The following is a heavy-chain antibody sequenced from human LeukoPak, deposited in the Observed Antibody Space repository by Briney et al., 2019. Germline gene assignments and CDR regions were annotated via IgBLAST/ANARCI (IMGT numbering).Heavy chain of an antibody. CDR2: INPDSGGT. V-gene: IGHV1-2*02. CDR1: GHTFTGYY. Sequence: ASVKVSCKASGHTFTGYYMHWVRQAPGQGLEWMGWINPDSGGTNYAQKFQGRVTMTRDTSITTAYMELSRLTSDDTAVYYCARDLGYSRRYYDFSDWGQGTLVTVSS. D-gene: IGHD3-3*01. J-gene: IGHJ4*02. CDR3: ARDLGYSRRYYDFSD.